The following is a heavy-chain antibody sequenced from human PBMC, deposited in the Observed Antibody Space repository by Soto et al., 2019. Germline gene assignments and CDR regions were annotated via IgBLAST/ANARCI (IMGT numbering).Heavy chain of an antibody. CDR3: AKGSGSGSLNWFDP. CDR1: GFTFSSYG. Sequence: PGGSLRLSCAASGFTFSSYGMHWVRQAPGKGLEWVAVISYDGSNKYYADSVKGRFTISRDNSKNTLYLQMNSLRAEDTAVYYCAKGSGSGSLNWFDPWGQGTLVTVSS. D-gene: IGHD3-10*01. V-gene: IGHV3-30*18. CDR2: ISYDGSNK. J-gene: IGHJ5*02.